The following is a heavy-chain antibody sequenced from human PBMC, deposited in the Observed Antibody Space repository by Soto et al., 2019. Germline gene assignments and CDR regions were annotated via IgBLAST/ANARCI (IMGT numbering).Heavy chain of an antibody. J-gene: IGHJ6*02. V-gene: IGHV3-53*01. D-gene: IGHD6-6*01. CDR3: STSSRNEYHFAMDA. CDR1: GLSVSSSD. Sequence: GGSLRLSCAASGLSVSSSDMSWVRQASGKGLEWVSVIYSGGSTHDADSVKGRFTISRDNSKNTVHLQMNSLRVDDTAVYFCSTSSRNEYHFAMDAWGQGTTVTVSS. CDR2: IYSGGST.